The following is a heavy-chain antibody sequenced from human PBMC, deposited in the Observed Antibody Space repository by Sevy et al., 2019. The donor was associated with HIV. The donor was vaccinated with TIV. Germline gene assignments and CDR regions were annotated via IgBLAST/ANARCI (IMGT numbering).Heavy chain of an antibody. V-gene: IGHV4-59*01. CDR3: AGVMRVTASFDY. Sequence: SETLSLTCTVSGGSISGYYWSWIRQPPGKGLEWIGYIYYTGSTNYNPSLKSRVTILVDTSKNQFSLKLSAVTAADTAVYYCAGVMRVTASFDYWGQGTLVTVSS. CDR2: IYYTGST. D-gene: IGHD5-18*01. CDR1: GGSISGYY. J-gene: IGHJ4*02.